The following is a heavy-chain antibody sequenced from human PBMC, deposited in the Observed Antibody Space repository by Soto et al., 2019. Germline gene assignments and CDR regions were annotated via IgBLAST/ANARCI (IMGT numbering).Heavy chain of an antibody. Sequence: QVQLMQSGAEVKKPGASVKVSCKASGDTFTDYYIHWVRQAPGQGLEWMGTVNPSGGHTTYAQHFLGRVTMIRDTSTSTLYMELTILTSDVTAIYYCARGGHVVVVTAALDYWGQGTLVTVSS. CDR1: GDTFTDYY. V-gene: IGHV1-46*01. CDR3: ARGGHVVVVTAALDY. J-gene: IGHJ4*02. D-gene: IGHD2-21*02. CDR2: VNPSGGHT.